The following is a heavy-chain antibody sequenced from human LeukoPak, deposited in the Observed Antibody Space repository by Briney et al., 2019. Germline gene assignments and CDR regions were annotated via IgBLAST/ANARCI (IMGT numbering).Heavy chain of an antibody. CDR1: GFTFSSYS. J-gene: IGHJ4*02. D-gene: IGHD3-16*02. CDR2: ISSSSSYI. V-gene: IGHV3-21*01. Sequence: PGGSLRLSCAASGFTFSSYSMNWVRQAPGKGLEWVSSISSSSSYIYYADSVKGRFTISRDNAKNSLYLQMNSLRAEDTAVYYCAGDMSSVGVWGSYRYFDYWGQGTLVTVSS. CDR3: AGDMSSVGVWGSYRYFDY.